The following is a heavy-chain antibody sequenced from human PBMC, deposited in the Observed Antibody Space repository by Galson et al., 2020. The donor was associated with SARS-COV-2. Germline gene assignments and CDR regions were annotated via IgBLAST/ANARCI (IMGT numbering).Heavy chain of an antibody. V-gene: IGHV1-46*01. J-gene: IGHJ6*02. CDR3: ARHPNLDDGRYGLDV. Sequence: ASVKVSCKASGYTFTSYYMHWVRQAPGQGLEWMGIINPSGGSTSYAQKFQGRVTMTRDTSTSTVYMELSSLRSEDTAVYYCARHPNLDDGRYGLDVWGQGTTVTVSS. D-gene: IGHD1-1*01. CDR1: GYTFTSYY. CDR2: INPSGGST.